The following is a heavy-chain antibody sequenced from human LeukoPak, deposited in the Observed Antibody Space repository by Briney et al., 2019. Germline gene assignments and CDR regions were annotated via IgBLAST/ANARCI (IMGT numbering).Heavy chain of an antibody. Sequence: NSSQTLSLTCTVSGGSISSGGYYWSWIRQPPGKGLEWIGYIYHSGSTYYNPSLKSRVTISVDRSKNQFSLKLSSVTAADTAVYYCAREGKFAAGINYWGQGTLVTVSS. V-gene: IGHV4-30-2*01. CDR1: GGSISSGGYY. J-gene: IGHJ4*02. CDR3: AREGKFAAGINY. CDR2: IYHSGST. D-gene: IGHD6-13*01.